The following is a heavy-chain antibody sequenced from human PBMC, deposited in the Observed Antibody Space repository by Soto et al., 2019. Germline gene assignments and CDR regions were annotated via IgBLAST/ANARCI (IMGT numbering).Heavy chain of an antibody. V-gene: IGHV4-59*01. Sequence: SETLSLTFTVSGGSISSYYWSWIRQPPGKGLEWIGYIYYSGSTNYNPSLKSRVTISVDTSKNQFSLKLSSVTAADTAVYYCARVDRYCSSTSCSYYFDYWGQGTLVTVSS. CDR1: GGSISSYY. D-gene: IGHD2-2*01. CDR3: ARVDRYCSSTSCSYYFDY. CDR2: IYYSGST. J-gene: IGHJ4*02.